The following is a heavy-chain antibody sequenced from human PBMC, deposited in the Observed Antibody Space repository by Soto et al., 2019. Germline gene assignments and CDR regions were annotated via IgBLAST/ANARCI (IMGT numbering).Heavy chain of an antibody. J-gene: IGHJ5*02. CDR1: GGTFSNYA. Sequence: QVQLVQSGAEVKKPGSSVKVSCKASGGTFSNYAISWVRQAPGQGLEWMGGIIPIFGTANYAQKFQGRVTITADESTSTAYMELSRLRSDDTAVYYCARDRGPSSGYYPYWFDPWGQGTLVTVSS. CDR2: IIPIFGTA. D-gene: IGHD3-22*01. V-gene: IGHV1-69*12. CDR3: ARDRGPSSGYYPYWFDP.